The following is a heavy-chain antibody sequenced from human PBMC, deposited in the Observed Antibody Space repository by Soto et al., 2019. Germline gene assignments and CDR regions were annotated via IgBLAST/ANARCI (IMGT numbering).Heavy chain of an antibody. CDR1: GYTFITYG. D-gene: IGHD7-27*01. Sequence: QVQLVQSGAEVKKPGASVKVSCKASGYTFITYGISWVRQAPGQGLEWMGWISAYNGNSHYAQKLQGRVTMTTYTSTTTAYMELRSLTSHDTSVYYCARETGDSNYYYYSMDVWGQGTTVTVSS. CDR2: ISAYNGNS. J-gene: IGHJ6*02. V-gene: IGHV1-18*01. CDR3: ARETGDSNYYYYSMDV.